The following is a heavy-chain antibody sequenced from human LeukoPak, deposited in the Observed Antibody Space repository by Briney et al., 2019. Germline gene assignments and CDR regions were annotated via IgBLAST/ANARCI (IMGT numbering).Heavy chain of an antibody. CDR3: VRDRRDGKNLAYHFDF. V-gene: IGHV3-30-3*01. J-gene: IGHJ4*02. Sequence: AGGSLRLSCAASGFTFSSYAMHWVRQAPGKGLEWVAAMSYDGTSEYYADSVRGRFTISRDHSQNMLHLQMNSLRDEDTALYYCVRDRRDGKNLAYHFDFWGQGTLVTVSS. D-gene: IGHD5-24*01. CDR2: MSYDGTSE. CDR1: GFTFSSYA.